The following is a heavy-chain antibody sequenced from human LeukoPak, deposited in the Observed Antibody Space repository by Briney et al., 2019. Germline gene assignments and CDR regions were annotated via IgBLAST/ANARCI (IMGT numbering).Heavy chain of an antibody. V-gene: IGHV3-9*01. J-gene: IGHJ4*02. Sequence: GRSLRLSCAHSVFTLDEYGMHWVRQVPGKGLEWVSSISWNSGSIVYADPVKGRFTTSRNNAKNSLYLQMNSLRLEDTALYYCAKGGCSSITCYLNFWGQGTLVTVSS. D-gene: IGHD2-2*01. CDR3: AKGGCSSITCYLNF. CDR2: ISWNSGSI. CDR1: VFTLDEYG.